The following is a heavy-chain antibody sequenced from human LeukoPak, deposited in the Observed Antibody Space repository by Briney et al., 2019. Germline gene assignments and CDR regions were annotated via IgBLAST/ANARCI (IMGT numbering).Heavy chain of an antibody. D-gene: IGHD2-15*01. J-gene: IGHJ3*02. CDR1: GYTFTGYY. Sequence: ASVKVSCKASGYTFTGYYMHWVRQAPGQGLEWMGWINPNSGGTNYAQKFQGRVTMTRDTSISTAYMELSRLRSDDTAVYHCARDRGYCSGSSCYSGGFDIWGQGTMVTVSS. V-gene: IGHV1-2*02. CDR3: ARDRGYCSGSSCYSGGFDI. CDR2: INPNSGGT.